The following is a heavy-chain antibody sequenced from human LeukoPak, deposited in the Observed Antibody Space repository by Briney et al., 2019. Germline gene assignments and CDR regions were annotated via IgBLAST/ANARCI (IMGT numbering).Heavy chain of an antibody. V-gene: IGHV1-2*02. J-gene: IGHJ5*02. CDR1: GYTFTGYY. CDR3: ARDSGDYYGSGIFRWFDP. CDR2: INPNSGGT. Sequence: GASVKVSCKASGYTFTGYYMHWVRQAPGQGLEWMGWINPNSGGTNYAQKFQGRVTMTRDTSISTAYMELSRLRSDDTAVYYYARDSGDYYGSGIFRWFDPWGQGTLVTVSS. D-gene: IGHD3-10*01.